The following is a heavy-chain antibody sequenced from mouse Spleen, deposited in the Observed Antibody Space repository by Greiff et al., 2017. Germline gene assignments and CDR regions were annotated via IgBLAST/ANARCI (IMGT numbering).Heavy chain of an antibody. CDR3: ARERIMDY. J-gene: IGHJ4*01. Sequence: VHLVESGAELARPGASVKMSCKASGYTFTSYTMHWVKQRPGQGLEWIGYINPSSGYTKYNQKFKDKATLTADKSSSTAYMQLSSLTSEDSAVYYCARERIMDYWGQGTSVTVSS. V-gene: IGHV1-4*01. CDR2: INPSSGYT. CDR1: GYTFTSYT.